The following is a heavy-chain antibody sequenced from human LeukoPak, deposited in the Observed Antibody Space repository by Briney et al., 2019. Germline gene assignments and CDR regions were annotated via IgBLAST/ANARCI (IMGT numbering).Heavy chain of an antibody. D-gene: IGHD2-2*01. J-gene: IGHJ3*02. V-gene: IGHV1-8*01. CDR2: MNPNSGNT. CDR1: GYTFTSYD. Sequence: ASVKVSCKASGYTFTSYDINWVRQATGQGLERMGWMNPNSGNTGYAQKFQGRVTMTRNTSISTAYMELSSLRSEDTAVYYCATSLGYCSSTSCQKATYAFDIWGQGTMVTVSS. CDR3: ATSLGYCSSTSCQKATYAFDI.